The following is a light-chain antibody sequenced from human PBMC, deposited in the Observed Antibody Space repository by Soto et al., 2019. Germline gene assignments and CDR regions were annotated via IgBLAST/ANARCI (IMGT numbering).Light chain of an antibody. CDR1: QSVSSY. CDR2: DAS. V-gene: IGKV3-11*01. Sequence: EVVLTQSPTTLSLSPGDRATLSCRASQSVSSYLAWYQQKPGQAPRLLIYDASKRTTGIPARFSGSGSGTDFTITISSLEPEDFAVYYCQQRSIWVTFGGGTKVEIK. CDR3: QQRSIWVT. J-gene: IGKJ4*01.